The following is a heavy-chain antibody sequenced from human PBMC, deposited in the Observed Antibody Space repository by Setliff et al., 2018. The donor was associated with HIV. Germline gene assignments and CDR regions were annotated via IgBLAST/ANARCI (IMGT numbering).Heavy chain of an antibody. CDR3: ARDRTPGPFDY. J-gene: IGHJ4*02. V-gene: IGHV4-4*07. CDR2: IYDSGNT. Sequence: SLTCTVSGGSISGFYWNWIRQSAGKGLQWIGRIYDSGNTNYNPSLKSRVSMSVDTPNNQISLKLSSVTAADTAVYYCARDRTPGPFDYWGQGILVTVSS. CDR1: GGSISGFY.